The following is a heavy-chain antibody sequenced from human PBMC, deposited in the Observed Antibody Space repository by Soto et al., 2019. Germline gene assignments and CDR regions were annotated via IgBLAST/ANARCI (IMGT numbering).Heavy chain of an antibody. D-gene: IGHD2-8*01. CDR2: MNPNSGNT. J-gene: IGHJ6*03. CDR1: GYTFTSYD. CDR3: ARGDGGYCTNCVCSYYYYMDV. Sequence: QVQLVQSGAEVKKPGASVKVSCKASGYTFTSYDINWVRQATGQGLEWMGWMNPNSGNTGYAQKFQGRVTMTRNTSISTAYMELSSLRSEDTAVYYCARGDGGYCTNCVCSYYYYMDVWGKGTTVTVSS. V-gene: IGHV1-8*01.